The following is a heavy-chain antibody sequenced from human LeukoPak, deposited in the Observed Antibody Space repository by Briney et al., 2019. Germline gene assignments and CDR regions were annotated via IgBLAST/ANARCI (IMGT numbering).Heavy chain of an antibody. CDR1: GFTFSSYS. CDR3: ARDGRTPRYYYYGMDV. D-gene: IGHD1-14*01. CDR2: ISSSSSYI. Sequence: GGSLRLSCAASGFTFSSYSMNWVRQAPGKGLEWVSSISSSSSYIYYAESVKGRFTISRDNAKNSLYLQMNSLRAEDTAVYYCARDGRTPRYYYYGMDVWGQGTTVTVSS. J-gene: IGHJ6*02. V-gene: IGHV3-21*01.